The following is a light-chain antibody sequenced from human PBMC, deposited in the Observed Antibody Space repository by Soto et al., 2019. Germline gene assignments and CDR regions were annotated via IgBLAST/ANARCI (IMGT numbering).Light chain of an antibody. CDR1: QGISDY. V-gene: IGKV1-9*01. J-gene: IGKJ4*01. CDR2: GAS. Sequence: DIQLTQSPSFLSASVGDRVTISCRASQGISDYLAWYQQKPGKAPTLLIYGASTLKSGVPSRFSGSASGTVVTHTSSSRQPEDVATYFWQQVNASPRTFGGGTKLEIK. CDR3: QQVNASPRT.